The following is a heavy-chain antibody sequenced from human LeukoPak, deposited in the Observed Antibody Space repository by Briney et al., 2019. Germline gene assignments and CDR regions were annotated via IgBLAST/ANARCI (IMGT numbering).Heavy chain of an antibody. CDR2: INSDGSTT. CDR1: GFHFSSHW. CDR3: ARGTDDIDI. Sequence: GGSLRLSCAASGFHFSSHWMHWVRQAPGKGLVWVSRINSDGSTTSYADSVKGRFSISRFNAKETLYLQMNSLRVEDTAVYYCARGTDDIDIWGQGTLVTVSS. D-gene: IGHD3-9*01. J-gene: IGHJ3*02. V-gene: IGHV3-74*01.